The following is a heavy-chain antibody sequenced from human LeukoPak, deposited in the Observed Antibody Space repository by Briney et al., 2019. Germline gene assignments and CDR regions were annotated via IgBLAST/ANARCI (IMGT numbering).Heavy chain of an antibody. J-gene: IGHJ4*02. CDR3: AKVGYSGYENFDY. V-gene: IGHV3-23*01. D-gene: IGHD5-12*01. CDR2: ISGSGGST. CDR1: GFTFSSYA. Sequence: GGSLRLSCAASGFTFSSYAMSWVRQAPGKGLEWVSAISGSGGSTYYADSVKGRFTISRDKSKNTLYLQMNSLRAEDTAVYYCAKVGYSGYENFDYWGQGTLVTVSS.